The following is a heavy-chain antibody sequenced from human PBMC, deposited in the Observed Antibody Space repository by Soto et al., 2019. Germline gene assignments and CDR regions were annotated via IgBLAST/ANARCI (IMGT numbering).Heavy chain of an antibody. Sequence: ASVKVSCKASGGTFSSYAISWVRQAPGQGLEWMGGIIPIFGTANYAQKFQGRVTITADESTSTAYMELSSLRSEDTAVYYCARQYYDSSGYYWNAFDIWGKGTMVTVSS. D-gene: IGHD3-22*01. CDR3: ARQYYDSSGYYWNAFDI. V-gene: IGHV1-69*13. CDR2: IIPIFGTA. CDR1: GGTFSSYA. J-gene: IGHJ3*02.